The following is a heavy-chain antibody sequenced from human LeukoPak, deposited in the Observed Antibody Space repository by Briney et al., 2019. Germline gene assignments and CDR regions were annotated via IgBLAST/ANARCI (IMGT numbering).Heavy chain of an antibody. CDR3: ARRGRIFGVVIIGYFDY. CDR2: ITSSSHT. V-gene: IGHV3-21*04. Sequence: GGSLRLSCAASGFTFGTFTMQWVRQAPGKGLEWVSSITSSSHTYSADSVKGRFTISRDNAKKSLYLQMNSLRAEDTAVYYCARRGRIFGVVIIGYFDYWGQGTLVTVSS. D-gene: IGHD3-3*01. CDR1: GFTFGTFT. J-gene: IGHJ4*02.